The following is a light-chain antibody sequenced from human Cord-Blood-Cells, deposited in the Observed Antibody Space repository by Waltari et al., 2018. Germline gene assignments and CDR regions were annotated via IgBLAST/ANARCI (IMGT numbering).Light chain of an antibody. CDR3: SSYTGSSTWV. V-gene: IGLV2-14*01. CDR1: SSDAGGYNY. Sequence: QSALTQPASVSGSPGQSITIPCTGTSSDAGGYNYVSCYQQHPGKAPKRMIYDVSNRPSGVSNRFSGSKSGNTASLTISGLQAEDEADYYCSSYTGSSTWVFGGGTKLTVL. J-gene: IGLJ3*02. CDR2: DVS.